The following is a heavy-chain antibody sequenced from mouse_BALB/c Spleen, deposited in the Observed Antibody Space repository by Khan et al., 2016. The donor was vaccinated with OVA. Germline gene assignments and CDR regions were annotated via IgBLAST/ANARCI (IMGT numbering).Heavy chain of an antibody. D-gene: IGHD1-1*01. CDR3: SRGRYYGSNPLMDY. Sequence: QVQLKESGAELVNPGASVKLSCKASGYTFTSYDINWVRQRPEQGLEWIGWIFPGNGNIKYNEKFKGKATLTTDKSSSTAYMQLSRLTSEDSAVYVCSRGRYYGSNPLMDYWGQGTSVTVSS. V-gene: IGHV1S56*01. J-gene: IGHJ4*01. CDR1: GYTFTSYD. CDR2: IFPGNGNI.